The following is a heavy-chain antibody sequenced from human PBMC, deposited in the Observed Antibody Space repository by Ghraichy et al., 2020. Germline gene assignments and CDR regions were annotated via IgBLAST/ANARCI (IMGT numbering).Heavy chain of an antibody. CDR2: IKQDGSEK. J-gene: IGHJ4*02. D-gene: IGHD2-15*01. CDR3: ARDALAWWKTFDY. V-gene: IGHV3-7*01. Sequence: WGSLRLSCAASGFTFSSCWMSWVRQIPGKGLEWVANIKQDGSEKYYLDSVTGRFTISRDNAKNSLYLQMNSLRAEDTAVYYCARDALAWWKTFDYWGQGALVTVSS. CDR1: GFTFSSCW.